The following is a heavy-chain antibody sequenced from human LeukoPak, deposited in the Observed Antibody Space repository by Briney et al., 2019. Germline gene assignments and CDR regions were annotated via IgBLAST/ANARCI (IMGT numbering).Heavy chain of an antibody. V-gene: IGHV3-20*04. CDR3: ARDARYYYDSSGAFDI. CDR2: INWNGGST. Sequence: PGGSLRLSCVASGFTFDDYGMSWVRQAPGKGLEWVSGINWNGGSTGYADSVKGRLTISRDNAKNSLYLQMNSLRAEDTALYYCARDARYYYDSSGAFDIWGQGTMVTVSS. J-gene: IGHJ3*02. CDR1: GFTFDDYG. D-gene: IGHD3-22*01.